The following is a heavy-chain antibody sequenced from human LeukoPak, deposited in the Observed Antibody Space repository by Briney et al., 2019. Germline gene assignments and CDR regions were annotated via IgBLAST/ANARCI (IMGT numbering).Heavy chain of an antibody. V-gene: IGHV3-23*01. CDR1: GFTFSSSS. CDR2: ISGSGGST. D-gene: IGHD6-19*01. J-gene: IGHJ4*02. CDR3: AKGSGWYV. Sequence: GGSLRPSRAASGFTFSSSSISWVRQAPGEGLEWVSVISGSGGSTDYADSVKGRFTISRDNSKNTLYLQINSLRAEDTAVYYCAKGSGWYVWGQGTLVTVSS.